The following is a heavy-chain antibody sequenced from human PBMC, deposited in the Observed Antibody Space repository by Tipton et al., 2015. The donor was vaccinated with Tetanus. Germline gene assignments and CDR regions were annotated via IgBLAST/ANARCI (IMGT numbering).Heavy chain of an antibody. CDR1: GFTFSSYN. D-gene: IGHD3-16*01. V-gene: IGHV3-48*04. Sequence: GSLRLSCAASGFTFSSYNMNWVRQAPGKGLEWVSYITSSSSTIYYADSVKGRFTISRDNAKNSLYLQVNTLRVEDTAVYYCARAISSRWGKHDAFDIWGQGTTVVVSS. CDR2: ITSSSSTI. J-gene: IGHJ3*02. CDR3: ARAISSRWGKHDAFDI.